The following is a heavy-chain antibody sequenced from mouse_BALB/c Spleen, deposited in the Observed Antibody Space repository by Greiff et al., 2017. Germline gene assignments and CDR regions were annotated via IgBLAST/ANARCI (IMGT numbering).Heavy chain of an antibody. CDR1: GYTFTSYW. CDR3: ARRGGSRIYYAMDY. CDR2: INPSNGRT. D-gene: IGHD1-1*01. J-gene: IGHJ4*01. V-gene: IGHV1S81*02. Sequence: QSCKASGYTFTSYWMHWVKQRPGQGLEWIGEINPSNGRTNYNEKFKSKATLTVDKSSSTAYMQLSSLTSEDSAVYYCARRGGSRIYYAMDYWGQGTSVTVSS.